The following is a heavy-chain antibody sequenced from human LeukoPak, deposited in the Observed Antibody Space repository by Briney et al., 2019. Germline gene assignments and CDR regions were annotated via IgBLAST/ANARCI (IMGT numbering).Heavy chain of an antibody. CDR3: ARDCWSSWFAY. D-gene: IGHD6-13*01. V-gene: IGHV3-7*03. Sequence: GGSLRLSCAASGFTFSSYWMSWVRQAPGKGLEWVANIKQDGSEKYSADSVKGRFTISRDNAKNSLYLQMNSLRAEDTAVYYCARDCWSSWFAYWGQGTLVTVSS. CDR2: IKQDGSEK. CDR1: GFTFSSYW. J-gene: IGHJ4*02.